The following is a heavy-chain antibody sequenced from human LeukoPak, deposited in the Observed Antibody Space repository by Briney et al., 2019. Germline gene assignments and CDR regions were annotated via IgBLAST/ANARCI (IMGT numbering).Heavy chain of an antibody. D-gene: IGHD2-15*01. V-gene: IGHV3-23*01. Sequence: PGGPLRLSCAASGFTFSSYAMSWVRQAPGKGLEWVSAISGSGGSTYYADSVKGRFTISRDNSKNTLYLQMNSLRAEDTAVYYCAKGDCSGGSCYSFYYGMDVWGQGNTVTVSS. CDR2: ISGSGGST. J-gene: IGHJ6*02. CDR3: AKGDCSGGSCYSFYYGMDV. CDR1: GFTFSSYA.